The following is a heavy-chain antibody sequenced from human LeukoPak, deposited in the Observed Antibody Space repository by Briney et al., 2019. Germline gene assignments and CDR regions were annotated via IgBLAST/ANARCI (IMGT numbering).Heavy chain of an antibody. V-gene: IGHV4-4*07. CDR3: ARGPDRTHYYYYMDV. CDR1: GGSISSFY. CDR2: IDTSGST. J-gene: IGHJ6*03. D-gene: IGHD1-14*01. Sequence: SETLSLTCTVSGGSISSFYWSWIRQSAGKGLEWIGRIDTSGSTNYNPSLKSRVTISVDTSKNQFSLKLSSVTAADTAVYYCARGPDRTHYYYYMDVWGKGTTVTVSS.